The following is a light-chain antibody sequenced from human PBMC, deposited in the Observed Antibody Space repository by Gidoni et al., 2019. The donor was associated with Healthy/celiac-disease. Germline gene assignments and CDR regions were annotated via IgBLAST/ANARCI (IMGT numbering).Light chain of an antibody. J-gene: IGLJ2*01. CDR2: GKN. CDR1: SLRSYC. CDR3: NSRDSSGNHLAV. Sequence: PAVSVDVGQTVRITCQGDSLRSYCASWYQQKPGQAPVLVIYGKNNRPSGIPDRFSGSSSGNTASLTITGAQAEDEADYYCNSRDSSGNHLAVFGGGTKLTVL. V-gene: IGLV3-19*01.